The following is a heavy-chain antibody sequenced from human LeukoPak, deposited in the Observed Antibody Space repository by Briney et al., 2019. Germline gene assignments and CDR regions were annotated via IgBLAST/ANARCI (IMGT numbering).Heavy chain of an antibody. J-gene: IGHJ4*02. CDR2: INHTGNT. CDR3: ARDGDY. CDR1: GGSFSGYY. V-gene: IGHV4-34*01. Sequence: SETLSLTCAVYGGSFSGYYWSWIRQPQGKGLEWIGEINHTGNTNYNPSLKSRVTISVDTSKNQFSLKLSSVTAADTAVYYCARDGDYLGQGTLVTVSS.